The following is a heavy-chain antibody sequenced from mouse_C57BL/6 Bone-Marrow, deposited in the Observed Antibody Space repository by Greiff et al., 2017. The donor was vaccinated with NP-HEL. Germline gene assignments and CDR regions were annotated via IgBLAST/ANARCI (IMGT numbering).Heavy chain of an antibody. CDR1: GFTFSSYG. V-gene: IGHV5-6*02. CDR3: ARGYYYGSTHYAMDY. CDR2: ISSGGSYT. Sequence: EVKLVESGGDLVKPGGSLKLSCAASGFTFSSYGMSWVRQTPDKRLEWVATISSGGSYTYYLDSVKGRFTISRDNAKNTLYLQMSSLKSEDTAMYYCARGYYYGSTHYAMDYWGQGTSVTVSS. D-gene: IGHD1-1*01. J-gene: IGHJ4*01.